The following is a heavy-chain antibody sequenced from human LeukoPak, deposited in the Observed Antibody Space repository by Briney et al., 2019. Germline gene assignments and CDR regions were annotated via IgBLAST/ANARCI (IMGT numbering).Heavy chain of an antibody. CDR2: INTDGSST. CDR1: GFTFSSYW. J-gene: IGHJ4*02. D-gene: IGHD3-22*01. V-gene: IGHV3-74*01. Sequence: PGGSLRLSCAASGFTFSSYWMHWVRQAPGKGLVWVSRINTDGSSTSYADSVKGRFTISRDNAKNTLYLQMNSLRAEDTAAYYCARVPYYYDSSGYFGYWGQGTLVTVSS. CDR3: ARVPYYYDSSGYFGY.